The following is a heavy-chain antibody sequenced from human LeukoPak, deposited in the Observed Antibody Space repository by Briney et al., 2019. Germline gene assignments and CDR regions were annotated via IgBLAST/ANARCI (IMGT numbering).Heavy chain of an antibody. CDR2: IIPIFGTA. D-gene: IGHD6-6*01. J-gene: IGHJ5*02. Sequence: SVKVSCKASGGTFSSYAISWVRQAPGQGLEWMGGIIPIFGTANYAQKFQGRVTITADKSTSTAYMELSSLRSEDTAVYYCARIEYSSSYNWFDPWGQGTLVTVSS. CDR1: GGTFSSYA. V-gene: IGHV1-69*06. CDR3: ARIEYSSSYNWFDP.